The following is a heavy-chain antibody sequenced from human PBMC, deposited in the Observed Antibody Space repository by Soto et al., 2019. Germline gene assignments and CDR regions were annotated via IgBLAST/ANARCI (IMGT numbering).Heavy chain of an antibody. J-gene: IGHJ4*02. CDR2: ISSSSSTI. D-gene: IGHD6-19*01. CDR3: ARPVALLDY. Sequence: PGGSLRLSCAASGFTFSSYSMNWVRQAPGKGLEWVSYISSSSSTIYYADSVKGRFTISRDNAKNSLYLQMNSLRAEDTAVYYCARPVALLDYWGQGTLVTVSS. CDR1: GFTFSSYS. V-gene: IGHV3-48*01.